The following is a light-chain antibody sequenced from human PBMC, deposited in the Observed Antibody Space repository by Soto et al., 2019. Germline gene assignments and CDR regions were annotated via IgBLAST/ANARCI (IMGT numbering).Light chain of an antibody. CDR3: QQRSNWPPT. J-gene: IGKJ4*01. CDR1: HTVANF. V-gene: IGKV3-11*01. CDR2: DVS. Sequence: DTVLIQSPAPLSLSPGERATLSCRASHTVANFLAWYQHKAGQAPRILIYDVSNRATGIPARFSGSGSGTDFTLTISSLEPDDFAVYYCQQRSNWPPTFGGGTNVEIK.